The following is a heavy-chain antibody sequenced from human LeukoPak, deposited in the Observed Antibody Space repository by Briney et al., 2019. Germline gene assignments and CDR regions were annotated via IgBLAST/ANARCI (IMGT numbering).Heavy chain of an antibody. J-gene: IGHJ4*02. D-gene: IGHD3-22*01. V-gene: IGHV1-69*05. CDR3: ARGSGGYYQCLDY. CDR1: GYTFTSYD. CDR2: IIPIFGTA. Sequence: SVKVSCKASGYTFTSYDINWVRQAPGQGLEWMGGIIPIFGTANYAQKFQGRVTMTRDTSTSTVYMELSSLRSEDTAVYYCARGSGGYYQCLDYWGQGTLVTVSS.